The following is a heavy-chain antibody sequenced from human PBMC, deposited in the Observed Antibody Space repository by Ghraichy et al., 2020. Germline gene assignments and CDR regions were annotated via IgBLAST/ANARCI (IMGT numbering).Heavy chain of an antibody. CDR2: INHSGST. Sequence: SETLSLTCAVYGGSFSGYYWSWIRQPPGKGLEWIGEINHSGSTNYNPSLKSRVTISVDTSKNQFSLKLSSVTAADTAVYYCARGTPNGVTTPYGMDVWGQGTTVTVSS. J-gene: IGHJ6*02. D-gene: IGHD4-17*01. V-gene: IGHV4-34*01. CDR3: ARGTPNGVTTPYGMDV. CDR1: GGSFSGYY.